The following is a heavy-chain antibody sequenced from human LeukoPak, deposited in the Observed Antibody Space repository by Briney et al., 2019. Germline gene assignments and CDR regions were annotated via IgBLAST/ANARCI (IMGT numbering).Heavy chain of an antibody. CDR2: MNPNSGNT. CDR3: ARVGATMYYYYYMDV. CDR1: GYTFTSYD. D-gene: IGHD5-12*01. J-gene: IGHJ6*03. Sequence: ASVKVSCKASGYTFTSYDINWVRQATGQGLEWMGWMNPNSGNTGYAQKFQGRVTMTRNISISTAYMELSSLRSEDTAVYYCARVGATMYYYYYMDVWGKGTTLTVSS. V-gene: IGHV1-8*01.